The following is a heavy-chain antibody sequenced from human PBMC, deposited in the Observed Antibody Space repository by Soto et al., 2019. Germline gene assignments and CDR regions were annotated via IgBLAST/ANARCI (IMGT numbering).Heavy chain of an antibody. CDR2: IYWDDDK. V-gene: IGHV2-5*02. CDR3: AYRHMAARPDAFDV. D-gene: IGHD6-6*01. J-gene: IGHJ3*01. Sequence: QITLKESGPPLVKPTQTLTLTCTFSGFSLTTRGVGVGWIRQPPGKALEWLTLIYWDDDKRYSPSLKSRLTITKDTSKNQVVLTLTNVDPVDTASYFCAYRHMAARPDAFDVWGPGTMVTVSS. CDR1: GFSLTTRGVG.